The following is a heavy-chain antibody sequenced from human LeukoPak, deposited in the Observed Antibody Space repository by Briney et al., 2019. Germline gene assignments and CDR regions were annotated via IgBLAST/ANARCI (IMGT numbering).Heavy chain of an antibody. Sequence: SETLSLTCAVYGGSFSGYYWSWIRQPPGKGLEWIGEINHSGSTNYNPSLKSRVTISVDTSKNQFSLKLSSGTAADTAVYYCARGSMDIVVVPAAVTWFDPWGQGTLVTVSS. CDR3: ARGSMDIVVVPAAVTWFDP. CDR2: INHSGST. J-gene: IGHJ5*02. V-gene: IGHV4-34*01. CDR1: GGSFSGYY. D-gene: IGHD2-2*03.